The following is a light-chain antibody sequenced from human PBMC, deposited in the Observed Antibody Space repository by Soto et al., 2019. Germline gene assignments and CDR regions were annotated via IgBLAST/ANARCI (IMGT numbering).Light chain of an antibody. V-gene: IGKV3-20*01. CDR2: GAS. CDR1: QSVGSS. Sequence: EIVLTQSPATLSLSPGERATLSCRASQSVGSSLAWFQQKPGQAPRFLIYGASSRATGIPDRFSGSGYGTDFTLTISRLEPEDFAVYYCQQYGSPPSWTFGQGTKVDIK. CDR3: QQYGSPPSWT. J-gene: IGKJ1*01.